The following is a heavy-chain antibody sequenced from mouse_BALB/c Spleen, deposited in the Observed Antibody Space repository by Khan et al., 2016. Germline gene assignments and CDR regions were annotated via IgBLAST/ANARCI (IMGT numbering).Heavy chain of an antibody. CDR1: GFTFSSYG. J-gene: IGHJ4*01. CDR3: ARAYRCDVEGYYAMDY. D-gene: IGHD2-14*01. V-gene: IGHV5-6-3*01. CDR2: INSNGGST. Sequence: EVELVESGGGLVQPGGSLKLSCVASGFTFSSYGMSWVRQTPDKRLELVAIINSNGGSTYYPDSVMGRFTISRDNAKNTLNLQMSSLKSEDTAMYYWARAYRCDVEGYYAMDYWGQGTSVTVSS.